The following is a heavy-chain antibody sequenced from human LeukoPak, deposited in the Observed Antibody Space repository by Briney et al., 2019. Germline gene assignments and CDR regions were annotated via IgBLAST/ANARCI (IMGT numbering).Heavy chain of an antibody. D-gene: IGHD2-15*01. V-gene: IGHV4-61*01. J-gene: IGHJ3*02. CDR2: IYHSGST. CDR3: ARDLSRYCSGGSCYSRAFDI. Sequence: SETLSLTCTVSGGSVSSGTNFWSWIRQAPGKGLEWIGYIYHSGSTNYNPSLKSRVTISLDTSKNQLSLRLSSVTAADTAVYYCARDLSRYCSGGSCYSRAFDIWGQGTMVTVSS. CDR1: GGSVSSGTNF.